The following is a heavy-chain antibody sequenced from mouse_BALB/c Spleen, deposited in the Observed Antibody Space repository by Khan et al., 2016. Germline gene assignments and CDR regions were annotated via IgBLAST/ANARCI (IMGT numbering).Heavy chain of an antibody. CDR3: AREAYYGNWFAY. Sequence: QIQLVQSGPELKKPGETVKISCKASGYTFTDYSMHWVKQAPGKGLKWMGWINTETGEPTYADDFKGRFAFSLETSASTAYLQINNLKNEDTATXFCAREAYYGNWFAYRGQGTLVTVSA. V-gene: IGHV9-2-1*01. CDR1: GYTFTDYS. J-gene: IGHJ3*01. D-gene: IGHD2-10*01. CDR2: INTETGEP.